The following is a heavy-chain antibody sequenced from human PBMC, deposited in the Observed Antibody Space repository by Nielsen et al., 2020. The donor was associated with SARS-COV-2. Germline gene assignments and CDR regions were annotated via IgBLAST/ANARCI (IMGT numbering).Heavy chain of an antibody. CDR2: IYYSGST. D-gene: IGHD6-19*01. CDR3: ARERRQWLAGSGLYYFDY. CDR1: GGSISSGGYY. Sequence: SETLSLTSTVSGGSISSGGYYWSWIRQHPGKGLEWIGYIYYSGSTYYNPSLKSRVTISVDTSKNQFSLKLSSVTAADTAVYYCARERRQWLAGSGLYYFDYWGQGTLVTVSS. J-gene: IGHJ4*02. V-gene: IGHV4-31*03.